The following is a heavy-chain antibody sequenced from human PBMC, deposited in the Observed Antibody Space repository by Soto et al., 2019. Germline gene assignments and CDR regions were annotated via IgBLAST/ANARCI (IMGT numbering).Heavy chain of an antibody. CDR3: ARGFAGLVGTTFFDQ. J-gene: IGHJ4*02. Sequence: QPGGSLRLSCAASGFTFNNYWMSWVRQAPGKGLEWVANIKQDGSEKYYVDSVKGRFTISRDNAKNSLYLQMNSLRAEDTAVYYCARGFAGLVGTTFFDQWGQGTLVTVSS. CDR2: IKQDGSEK. D-gene: IGHD1-26*01. V-gene: IGHV3-7*01. CDR1: GFTFNNYW.